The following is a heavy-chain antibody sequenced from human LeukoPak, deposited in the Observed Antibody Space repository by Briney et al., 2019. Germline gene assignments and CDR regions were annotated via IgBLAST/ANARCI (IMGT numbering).Heavy chain of an antibody. D-gene: IGHD6-13*01. J-gene: IGHJ4*02. CDR2: VSSNGGST. CDR3: ARGHGSSWYISYFDY. V-gene: IGHV3-64*01. CDR1: GFTFSSYA. Sequence: GGSLRLSCAASGFTFSSYAMHWVRQAPGKGLEYVSAVSSNGGSTYYANSVKGRFTISRDNSKNTLYLQMGSLRAEDMAVYYCARGHGSSWYISYFDYWGQGTLVTVSS.